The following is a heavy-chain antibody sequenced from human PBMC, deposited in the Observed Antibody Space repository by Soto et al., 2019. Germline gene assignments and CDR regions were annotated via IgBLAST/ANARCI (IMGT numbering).Heavy chain of an antibody. Sequence: GGSLRLSCAASGFTFSSYAMSWVRQAPGKGLEWVSAISGSGGSTYYADSVKGRFTISRDNSKNTLYLQMNSLRAEDTAVYYCAMGGDYDILTGYPYWGQGTLVTVSS. D-gene: IGHD3-9*01. CDR3: AMGGDYDILTGYPY. V-gene: IGHV3-23*01. J-gene: IGHJ4*02. CDR1: GFTFSSYA. CDR2: ISGSGGST.